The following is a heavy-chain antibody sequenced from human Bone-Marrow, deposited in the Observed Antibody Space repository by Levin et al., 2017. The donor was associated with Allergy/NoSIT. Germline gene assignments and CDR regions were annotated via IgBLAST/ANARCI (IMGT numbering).Heavy chain of an antibody. CDR1: GFTVSSNY. Sequence: PGGSLRLSCAASGFTVSSNYMSWVRQAPGKGLEWVSVIYSGDSTYYADSVKGRFTISRDNSKNTLYLQMNSLRAEDTAVYYCARSSGSYYDYYYYGMDVWGQGTTVTVSS. V-gene: IGHV3-53*01. J-gene: IGHJ6*02. D-gene: IGHD1-26*01. CDR2: IYSGDST. CDR3: ARSSGSYYDYYYYGMDV.